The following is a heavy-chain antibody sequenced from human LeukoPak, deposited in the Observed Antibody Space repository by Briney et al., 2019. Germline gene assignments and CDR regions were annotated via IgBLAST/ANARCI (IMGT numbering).Heavy chain of an antibody. D-gene: IGHD6-13*01. CDR3: ARMGIAAVGAYYFDY. CDR1: GFTFSDYY. J-gene: IGHJ4*02. Sequence: GGSLRLSCAASGFTFSDYYMSWIRQAPGKGLEWVSYISRNSYTNYADSVKGRFTISRDNAKNSLYLQMASLRAEDTAVYYCARMGIAAVGAYYFDYWGQGTLVAVSS. V-gene: IGHV3-11*06. CDR2: ISRNSYT.